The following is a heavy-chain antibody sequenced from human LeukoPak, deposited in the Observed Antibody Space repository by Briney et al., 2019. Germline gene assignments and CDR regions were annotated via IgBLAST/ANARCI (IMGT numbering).Heavy chain of an antibody. J-gene: IGHJ5*02. V-gene: IGHV1-8*01. CDR1: GYTFTSYD. Sequence: GASVKVSCKASGYTFTSYDINWVRQATGQGLEWMGWMNPNSGNTGYAQKFQGRVTMTRNTSISTAYMELSSLRSEDTAVYYCARGHYYDSSGRPENWFDPWGQGTLVTVSS. D-gene: IGHD3-22*01. CDR3: ARGHYYDSSGRPENWFDP. CDR2: MNPNSGNT.